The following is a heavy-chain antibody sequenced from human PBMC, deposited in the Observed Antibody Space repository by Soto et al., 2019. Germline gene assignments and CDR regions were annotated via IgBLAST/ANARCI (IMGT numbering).Heavy chain of an antibody. J-gene: IGHJ4*02. D-gene: IGHD6-19*01. CDR2: IYYTGNS. CDR3: AREQWGFDS. V-gene: IGHV4-31*03. CDR1: GGSITTNGHY. Sequence: QVQLQESGPELVKPSQTLSLTCSVSGGSITTNGHYWTWIRQHPGQGLEWIAYIYYTGNSYLNPYLKSRLSISVDTSKNQFSLELRSVTAADTAVYYCAREQWGFDSWGQGTLVTVSS.